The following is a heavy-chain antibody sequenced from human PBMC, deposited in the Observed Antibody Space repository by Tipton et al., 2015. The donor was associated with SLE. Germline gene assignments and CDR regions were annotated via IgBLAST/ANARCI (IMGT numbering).Heavy chain of an antibody. CDR3: AKLGHGGNSGYLDY. Sequence: QSGAEVKKPGASVKVSCQASGYIFTSYYMHWVRQAPGQGLEWMGIINPSDGNTSYAQKFQGRVTMTRDTSTGTVYMEVTSLRSEDTTVYYCAKLGHGGNSGYLDYWGQGTLVTVSS. V-gene: IGHV1-46*01. CDR1: GYIFTSYY. CDR2: INPSDGNT. J-gene: IGHJ4*02. D-gene: IGHD4-23*01.